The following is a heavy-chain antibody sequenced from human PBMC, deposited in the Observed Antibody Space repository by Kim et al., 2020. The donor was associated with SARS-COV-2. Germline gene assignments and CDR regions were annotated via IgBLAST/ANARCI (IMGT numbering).Heavy chain of an antibody. V-gene: IGHV3-11*06. CDR2: RASSHP. CDR3: ASPSVV. J-gene: IGHJ3*01. Sequence: RASSHPTYADSVKGRFTISRDDAKNSLYLQMNSLRAEDTAVYYCASPSVVWGQGTMVTVSS.